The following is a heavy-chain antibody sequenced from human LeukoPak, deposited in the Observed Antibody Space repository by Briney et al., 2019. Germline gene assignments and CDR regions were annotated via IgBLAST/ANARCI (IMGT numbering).Heavy chain of an antibody. CDR3: ARDCSGGSCYGAFDI. Sequence: SQTLSLTCTVSGASIRSGDYYWSWIRQPPGKGLEWIGYIYDSGSTYYNPSLKSRITISVDTSENRFSLKLSSVTATGTAVYYCARDCSGGSCYGAFDIWGQGTMVTVSS. CDR1: GASIRSGDYY. CDR2: IYDSGST. D-gene: IGHD2-15*01. V-gene: IGHV4-30-4*01. J-gene: IGHJ3*02.